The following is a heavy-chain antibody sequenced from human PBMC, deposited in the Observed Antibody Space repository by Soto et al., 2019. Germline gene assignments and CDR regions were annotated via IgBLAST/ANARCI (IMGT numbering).Heavy chain of an antibody. V-gene: IGHV4-34*01. Sequence: QVQLQQWGAGLLKPSETLSLTCAVYGGSFSGYYWSWIRQPPGKGLEWIGEINHSGSTNYNPSLKSRVTISVDTSKNQFSLKLSSVTAADTAVYYCATGGTGTSAWGGFDPWGQGTLVTVSS. CDR2: INHSGST. D-gene: IGHD1-7*01. J-gene: IGHJ5*02. CDR1: GGSFSGYY. CDR3: ATGGTGTSAWGGFDP.